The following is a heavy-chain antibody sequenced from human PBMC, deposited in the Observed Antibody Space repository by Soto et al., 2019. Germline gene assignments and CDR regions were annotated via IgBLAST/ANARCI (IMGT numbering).Heavy chain of an antibody. D-gene: IGHD5-18*01. V-gene: IGHV3-23*01. Sequence: EVQLLESGGGLIQPGGSLRLSCAASEFNFSNYTMDWVRQAPGKGLEWVSHITASGGTTYYAESVKGRFTISRDNSKNILLQMMSALGADDAVIFFSAKDRASGNGYGFDSWGQGTMVTVSS. CDR2: ITASGGTT. CDR3: AKDRASGNGYGFDS. CDR1: EFNFSNYT. J-gene: IGHJ4*02.